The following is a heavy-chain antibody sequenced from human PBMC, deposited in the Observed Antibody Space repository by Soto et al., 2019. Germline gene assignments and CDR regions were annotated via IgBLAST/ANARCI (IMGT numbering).Heavy chain of an antibody. D-gene: IGHD2-2*01. Sequence: GGSLRLSCAASGFTFSSYWMSWVRQAPGKGLEWVANIKQDGSEKYYVDSVKGRFTISRDNAKNSLYLQMNSLRAEDTAVYYCASQLVGYCSSTSCYDAFDIWGQGTMVTVSS. CDR2: IKQDGSEK. J-gene: IGHJ3*02. V-gene: IGHV3-7*01. CDR1: GFTFSSYW. CDR3: ASQLVGYCSSTSCYDAFDI.